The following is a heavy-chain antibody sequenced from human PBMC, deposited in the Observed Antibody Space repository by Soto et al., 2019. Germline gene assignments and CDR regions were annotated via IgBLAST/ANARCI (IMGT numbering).Heavy chain of an antibody. CDR1: GFIFSTYA. D-gene: IGHD6-13*01. J-gene: IGHJ5*02. CDR3: ARDSVPLAGTSWAGNRLDP. Sequence: QVQLVESGGGVVQPGGSLRLSCAASGFIFSTYAMYWVRQTPGKGLEWVAVISYDGNSNFYTDSVKGRFTISRDNSRNTLYLQMNNLRTEDTALYFCARDSVPLAGTSWAGNRLDPWSQGTLVTVSS. CDR2: ISYDGNSN. V-gene: IGHV3-30-3*01.